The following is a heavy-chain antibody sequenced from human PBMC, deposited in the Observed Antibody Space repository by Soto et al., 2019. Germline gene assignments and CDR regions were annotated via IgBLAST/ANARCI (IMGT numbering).Heavy chain of an antibody. CDR3: ATGYYYDSSDKGSYYYYGMDV. J-gene: IGHJ6*02. CDR2: FDPEDGET. V-gene: IGHV1-24*01. CDR1: GYTLTELS. D-gene: IGHD3-22*01. Sequence: GASVKVSCKVSGYTLTELSMHWVRQAPGKGLEWMGGFDPEDGETIYAQKFQGRVTMTEDTSTDTAYMELSSLRSEDTAVYYCATGYYYDSSDKGSYYYYGMDVWCQGTTVTVSS.